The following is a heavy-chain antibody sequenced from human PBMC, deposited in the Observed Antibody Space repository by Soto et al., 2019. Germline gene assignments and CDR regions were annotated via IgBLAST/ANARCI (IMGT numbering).Heavy chain of an antibody. CDR1: GGSISSYY. CDR2: VHHSWGS. D-gene: IGHD3-10*01. CDR3: ARQGFGPLHGLVDV. V-gene: IGHV4-59*08. Sequence: QVQLQESGPGLVKPSETLSLSCTVSGGSISSYYWSWFRQSPGKRMEWIGYVHHSWGSSYNPSLQSRAAISLDTPRSQFSLTVPPVTATDTAVYYCARQGFGPLHGLVDVWGQGTTVTVSS. J-gene: IGHJ6*02.